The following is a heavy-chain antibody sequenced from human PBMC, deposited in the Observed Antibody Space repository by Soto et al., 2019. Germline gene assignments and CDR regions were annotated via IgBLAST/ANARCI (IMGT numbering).Heavy chain of an antibody. D-gene: IGHD6-13*01. CDR3: ARDLRIAAAGPEKYYYYGMDV. Sequence: QVQLQKWGAGLLKPSETLSLTCAVYGGSFSGYYWSWIRQPPGKGLEWIGEINHSGSTNYNPALKSRVTISVDTSKNQFSLKLSSVTAADTAVYYCARDLRIAAAGPEKYYYYGMDVWGQGTTVTVSS. CDR1: GGSFSGYY. CDR2: INHSGST. J-gene: IGHJ6*02. V-gene: IGHV4-34*01.